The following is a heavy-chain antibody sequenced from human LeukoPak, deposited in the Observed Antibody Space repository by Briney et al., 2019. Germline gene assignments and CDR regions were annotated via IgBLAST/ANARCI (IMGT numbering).Heavy chain of an antibody. CDR3: AREASIAVARFDY. CDR2: IYYDGST. CDR1: GGAISSYY. Sequence: SETLSLTCTVSGGAISSYYWSWIRQPPGKGLEYIGYIYYDGSTNSNPSLKSRVTISVDTSKNQFSLKLSSVTAADTAVYYCAREASIAVARFDYWGQGTLVTVSS. V-gene: IGHV4-59*12. D-gene: IGHD6-19*01. J-gene: IGHJ4*02.